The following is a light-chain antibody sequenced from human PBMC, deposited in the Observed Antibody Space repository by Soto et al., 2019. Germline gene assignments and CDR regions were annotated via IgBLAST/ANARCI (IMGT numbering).Light chain of an antibody. J-gene: IGLJ2*01. CDR1: NSDVGGYNY. CDR3: VSYTSGGTVV. CDR2: QVT. Sequence: QSALNQPASVSGSPGQSLTISCTGTNSDVGGYNYVSWHQQHPGKPPTLVIYQVTNRPSGVSDRFSGSKSGNTASLTISGLQAEDEADYYCVSYTSGGTVVFGGGTKLTVL. V-gene: IGLV2-14*01.